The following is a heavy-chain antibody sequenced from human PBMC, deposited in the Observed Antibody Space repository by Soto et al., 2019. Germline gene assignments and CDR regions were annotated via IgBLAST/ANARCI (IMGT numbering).Heavy chain of an antibody. Sequence: GGSLRLSCAASGFTVSSNYMSWVRQAPGKGLEWVSVIYRGGSTYHVESVKGRFTISRDNSKNTLYLQMNSLRAEDTAVYYCATCSGSNCYWFDYWGQGTLVTVSS. V-gene: IGHV3-53*01. CDR2: IYRGGST. D-gene: IGHD2-15*01. CDR1: GFTVSSNY. J-gene: IGHJ4*02. CDR3: ATCSGSNCYWFDY.